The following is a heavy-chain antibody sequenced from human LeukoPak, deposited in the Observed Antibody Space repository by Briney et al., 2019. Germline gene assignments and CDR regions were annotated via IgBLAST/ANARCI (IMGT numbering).Heavy chain of an antibody. CDR1: GFTFSSYD. CDR3: ARGYCSGGSCYSGVLYGMDV. J-gene: IGHJ6*02. V-gene: IGHV3-13*01. CDR2: IGTAGDT. D-gene: IGHD2-15*01. Sequence: GSLRLSCAASGFTFSSYDMHWVRQATGKGLEWVSAIGTAGDTYYPGSVKGRFTISRENAKNSLYLQMNSLRAGDTAVYYCARGYCSGGSCYSGVLYGMDVWGQGTTVTVSS.